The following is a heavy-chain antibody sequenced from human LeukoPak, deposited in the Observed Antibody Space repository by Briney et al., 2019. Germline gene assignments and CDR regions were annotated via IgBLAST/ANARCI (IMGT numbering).Heavy chain of an antibody. V-gene: IGHV3-64D*09. CDR1: GFTLSSYV. Sequence: GGSLRLSCSASGFTLSSYVMFWVRQAPGKGLEYVSAVSSIGGSTYYADSVKGRFTISRDNSKNTLYLQMISLRPEDTAVYYCVKEGNGAFDIWGQGTMVTVSS. CDR2: VSSIGGST. J-gene: IGHJ3*02. D-gene: IGHD2-8*01. CDR3: VKEGNGAFDI.